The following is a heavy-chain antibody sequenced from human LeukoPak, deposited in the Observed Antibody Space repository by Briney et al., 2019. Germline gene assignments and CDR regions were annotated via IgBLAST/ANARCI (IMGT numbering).Heavy chain of an antibody. D-gene: IGHD6-19*01. CDR1: GGSISSGSYY. V-gene: IGHV4-61*02. CDR3: ARVRIAVAGNYYYYYGMDV. Sequence: PSETLSLTCTASGGSISSGSYYWSWIRQPAGKGLEWIGRIYTSGSTNYNPSLKSRVTISVDTSKNQFSLKLSSVTAADTAVYYCARVRIAVAGNYYYYYGMDVWGQGTTVTVSS. J-gene: IGHJ6*02. CDR2: IYTSGST.